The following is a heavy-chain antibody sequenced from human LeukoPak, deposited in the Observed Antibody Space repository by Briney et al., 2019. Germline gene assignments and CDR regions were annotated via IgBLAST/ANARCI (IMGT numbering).Heavy chain of an antibody. Sequence: SVKVSCKASGGTFSSYAISWVRQAPGQGLEWMGGIIPIFGTANYAQKFQGRVTITADESTSTAYMELSSLRSEDTAVYYCARPLHYGSRDAFDIWGQGTMVTVSS. D-gene: IGHD3-10*01. J-gene: IGHJ3*02. CDR2: IIPIFGTA. CDR3: ARPLHYGSRDAFDI. CDR1: GGTFSSYA. V-gene: IGHV1-69*13.